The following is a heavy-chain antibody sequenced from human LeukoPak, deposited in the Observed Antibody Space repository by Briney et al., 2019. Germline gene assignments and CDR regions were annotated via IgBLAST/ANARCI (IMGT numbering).Heavy chain of an antibody. D-gene: IGHD3-16*01. V-gene: IGHV3-74*01. Sequence: GGSLRLSCAASGFTFSSYWIHWVRQAPGKGLVWVSHINTDGSSTAYADSVKGRFTISRDNARNTLYLQMNSLRAEDTAVYYCARDGERISTIGGVYWLDFWGQGILVTVSS. CDR1: GFTFSSYW. J-gene: IGHJ4*02. CDR2: INTDGSST. CDR3: ARDGERISTIGGVYWLDF.